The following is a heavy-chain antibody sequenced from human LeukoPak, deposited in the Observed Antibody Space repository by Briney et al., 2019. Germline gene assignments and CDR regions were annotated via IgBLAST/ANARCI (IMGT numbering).Heavy chain of an antibody. J-gene: IGHJ6*03. Sequence: PGGSLRLSCAASGFTFSSYSMNWVRQAPGKGLEWVSYISSSSTIYYADSVKGRFTISRDNAKNSLYLQMNSLRAEDTAVYYCARDGTVLRFLEWFYYMDVWGKGTTVTVSS. D-gene: IGHD3-3*01. CDR2: ISSSSTI. V-gene: IGHV3-48*01. CDR1: GFTFSSYS. CDR3: ARDGTVLRFLEWFYYMDV.